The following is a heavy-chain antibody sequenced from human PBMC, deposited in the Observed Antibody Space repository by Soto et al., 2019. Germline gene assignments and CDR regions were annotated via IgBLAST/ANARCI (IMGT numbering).Heavy chain of an antibody. D-gene: IGHD2-21*02. Sequence: PRESLKISCKGTGYKFTGYWIGWVRQRAGQGLEWIGIIFPGDSDTRYSPSFQGQVTISVDKSIDTAYLQWSSLKASDTAMYFCARQSFFGAACHSYIPFDYWGLSTHVTVSS. V-gene: IGHV5-51*01. CDR2: IFPGDSDT. J-gene: IGHJ4*01. CDR3: ARQSFFGAACHSYIPFDY. CDR1: GYKFTGYW.